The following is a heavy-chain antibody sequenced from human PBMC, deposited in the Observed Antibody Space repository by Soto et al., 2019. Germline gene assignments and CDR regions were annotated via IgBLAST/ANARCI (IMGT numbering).Heavy chain of an antibody. J-gene: IGHJ4*02. D-gene: IGHD6-19*01. CDR3: TTVLIALGDDY. CDR2: IKSKTDGGTT. CDR1: GFTFSNAC. V-gene: IGHV3-15*01. Sequence: LSCAASGFTFSNACMSWVRQAPGKGLEWVGRIKSKTDGGTTDYAAPVKGRFTISRDDSKNTLYLQMNSLKTEDTGVYYCTTVLIALGDDYWGQGTMVTVSS.